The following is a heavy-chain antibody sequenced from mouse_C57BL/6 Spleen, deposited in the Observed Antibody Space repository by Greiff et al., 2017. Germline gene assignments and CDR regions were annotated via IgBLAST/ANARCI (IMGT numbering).Heavy chain of an antibody. Sequence: VQLQQSGPELVKPGASVKISCKASGYAFSSSWMNWVKQRPGKGLEWIGRIYPGDGDTNYNGKFKGKATLTADKSSSTAYMQLSSLTSEDSAVYFCARSPYCCGSSYDYWGQGTTLTVSS. J-gene: IGHJ2*01. D-gene: IGHD1-1*01. CDR3: ARSPYCCGSSYDY. CDR2: IYPGDGDT. CDR1: GYAFSSSW. V-gene: IGHV1-82*01.